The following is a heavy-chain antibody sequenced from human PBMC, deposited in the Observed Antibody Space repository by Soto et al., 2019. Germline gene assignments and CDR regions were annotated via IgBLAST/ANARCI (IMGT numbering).Heavy chain of an antibody. Sequence: PGGSLRLSCAASGFTFDDYAMHWVRQAPGKGLEWVSGISWNSGSIGYADPVKGRFTISRDNAKNSLYLQMNSLRAEDTALYYCARNYYDFWSGYFHDAFDIWGQGTMVT. CDR1: GFTFDDYA. CDR3: ARNYYDFWSGYFHDAFDI. J-gene: IGHJ3*02. CDR2: ISWNSGSI. V-gene: IGHV3-9*01. D-gene: IGHD3-3*01.